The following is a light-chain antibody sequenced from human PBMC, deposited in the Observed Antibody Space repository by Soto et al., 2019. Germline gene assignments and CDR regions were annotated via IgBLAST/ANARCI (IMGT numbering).Light chain of an antibody. CDR1: HSVNSN. J-gene: IGKJ5*01. Sequence: IVLTQYPDTLSVSPGERATLSCRASHSVNSNLAWYQQKPCQAPSLLIYGASTRATGIPARFSGSGSGTEFTLTISDLQSEEFAVCYCQQYNNGPPRTFGQGTLLEIK. V-gene: IGKV3-15*01. CDR3: QQYNNGPPRT. CDR2: GAS.